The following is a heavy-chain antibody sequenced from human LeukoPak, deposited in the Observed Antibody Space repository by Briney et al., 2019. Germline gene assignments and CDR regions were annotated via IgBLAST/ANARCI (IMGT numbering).Heavy chain of an antibody. CDR2: IYSAGGT. CDR1: GFTVSSNY. V-gene: IGHV3-53*04. Sequence: GGSLRLSCAASGFTVSSNYMTWVRQAPGKGLEWVSLIYSAGGTYYTDSVKGRFTISRHSSKNTLYLQMNSLRGEDTSVYYCARFLGRIAISGVVPYGMDVWGQGTTVTVSS. CDR3: ARFLGRIAISGVVPYGMDV. J-gene: IGHJ6*02. D-gene: IGHD3-3*01.